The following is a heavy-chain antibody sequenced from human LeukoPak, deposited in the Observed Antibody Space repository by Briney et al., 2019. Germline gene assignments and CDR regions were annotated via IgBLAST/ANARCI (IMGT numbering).Heavy chain of an antibody. CDR3: ARLPMTTVTTSAFDI. V-gene: IGHV4-59*08. D-gene: IGHD4-17*01. CDR1: GGSISSYY. J-gene: IGHJ3*02. CDR2: IYYSGST. Sequence: PSETLSLTCTASGGSISSYYWSWIRQPPGKGLEWIGYIYYSGSTNYNPSLRSRVTISVDASKNQFSLKLSSVTAADTAVYYCARLPMTTVTTSAFDIWGQGTMVTVSS.